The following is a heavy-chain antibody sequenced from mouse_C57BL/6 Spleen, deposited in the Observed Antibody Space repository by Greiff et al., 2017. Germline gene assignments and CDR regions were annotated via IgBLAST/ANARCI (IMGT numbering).Heavy chain of an antibody. V-gene: IGHV5-16*01. J-gene: IGHJ4*01. CDR2: INYDGSST. Sequence: EVKLVESEGGLVQPGSSMKLSCTASGFTFSDYYMAWVRQVPEKGLEWVANINYDGSSTYYLDSLKSRFIISGDNAKNILYLQMSSLKSEDTATYYCARGPGAMDYWGQGTSVTVSS. CDR1: GFTFSDYY. CDR3: ARGPGAMDY.